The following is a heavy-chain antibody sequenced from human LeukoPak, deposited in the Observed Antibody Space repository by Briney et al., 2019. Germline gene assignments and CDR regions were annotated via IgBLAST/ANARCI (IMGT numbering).Heavy chain of an antibody. J-gene: IGHJ4*02. CDR2: IYRSGYT. D-gene: IGHD5-12*01. V-gene: IGHV4-38-2*02. CDR3: ARVLVATIPQVYFES. CDR1: GYSISSGYY. Sequence: SETLSLTCTVSGYSISSGYYWGWIRQPPGKGLEWIGRIYRSGYTYYNPSLKSRVTISVDTSKNQFSLNLSSVTAADTAVYYCARVLVATIPQVYFESWGQGTLVTVSS.